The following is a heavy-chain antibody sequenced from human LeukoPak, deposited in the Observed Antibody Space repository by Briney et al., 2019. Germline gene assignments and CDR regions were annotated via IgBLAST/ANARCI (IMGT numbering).Heavy chain of an antibody. CDR2: ISSNGGST. D-gene: IGHD5-18*01. CDR1: GFTFSSYA. Sequence: GGSLRLSCSASGFTFSSYAMHWVRQAPGKGLEYVSAISSNGGSTYYADSVEGRFTISRDNSKNTLYLQMSSLRAEDTAVYYCVKPGYSYGYYFDYWGQGTLVTVSS. CDR3: VKPGYSYGYYFDY. J-gene: IGHJ4*02. V-gene: IGHV3-64D*06.